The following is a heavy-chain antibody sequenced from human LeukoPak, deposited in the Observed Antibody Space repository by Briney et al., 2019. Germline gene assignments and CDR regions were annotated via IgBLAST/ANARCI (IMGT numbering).Heavy chain of an antibody. D-gene: IGHD3-10*01. V-gene: IGHV3-48*04. CDR1: GFTFSSYS. CDR3: SRWSAVRGVDY. CDR2: ISSSSSTI. Sequence: SGGSLRLSCAASGFTFSSYSMNWVRQAPGKGLEWVSYISSSSSTIYYADSVKGRFTISRDNAKNSLYLQMDSLRAEDTAVYYCSRWSAVRGVDYWGQGTLVTVSS. J-gene: IGHJ4*02.